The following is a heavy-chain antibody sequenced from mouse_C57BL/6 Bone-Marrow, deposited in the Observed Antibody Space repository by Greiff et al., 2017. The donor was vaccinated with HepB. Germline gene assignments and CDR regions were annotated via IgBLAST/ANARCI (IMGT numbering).Heavy chain of an antibody. D-gene: IGHD1-1*01. V-gene: IGHV1-50*01. CDR3: ARRGYYYGSSYPHV. CDR1: GYTFTSYW. CDR2: IDPSDSYT. Sequence: QVQLKESGAELVKPGASVKLSCKASGYTFTSYWMQWVKQRPGQGLEWIGEIDPSDSYTNYNQKFKGKATLTVDTSSSTAYMQLSSLTSEDSAVYYCARRGYYYGSSYPHVWGTGTTVTVSS. J-gene: IGHJ1*03.